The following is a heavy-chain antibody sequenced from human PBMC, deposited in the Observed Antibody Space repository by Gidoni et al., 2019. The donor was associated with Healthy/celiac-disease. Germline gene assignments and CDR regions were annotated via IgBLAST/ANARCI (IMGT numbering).Heavy chain of an antibody. D-gene: IGHD1-7*01. CDR2: INPNSGGT. CDR1: GYTFTGYY. V-gene: IGHV1-2*02. J-gene: IGHJ4*02. Sequence: QVQLVQSGAEVKKPGASVKVSCKASGYTFTGYYMHWVRQAPGQGLEWMGWINPNSGGTNYAQKFQGRVTMTRDTSISTAYMELSRLRSDDTAVYYCAREGEGITGTTCFDYWGQGTLVTVSS. CDR3: AREGEGITGTTCFDY.